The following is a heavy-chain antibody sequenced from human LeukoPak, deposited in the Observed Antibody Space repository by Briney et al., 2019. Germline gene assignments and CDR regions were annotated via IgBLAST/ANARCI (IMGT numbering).Heavy chain of an antibody. J-gene: IGHJ5*02. CDR1: GFTFSSYM. CDR3: VRHNIVGANPNWFDP. Sequence: GGSLRLSCAASGFTFSSYMMNWVRQAPGKGLEWVSTISSSSTYIYYADSVKGRFTISRDNANSSVYLQMNSLRADDTAVYYCVRHNIVGANPNWFDPWGQGTLVTVSS. CDR2: ISSSSTYI. V-gene: IGHV3-21*01. D-gene: IGHD1-26*01.